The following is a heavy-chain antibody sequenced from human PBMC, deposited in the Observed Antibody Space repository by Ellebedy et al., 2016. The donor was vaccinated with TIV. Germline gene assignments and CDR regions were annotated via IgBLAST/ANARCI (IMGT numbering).Heavy chain of an antibody. J-gene: IGHJ4*02. CDR1: GDTFTDYY. CDR2: ITPNNGGT. D-gene: IGHD3-9*01. Sequence: AASVKVSCKASGDTFTDYYFHWVRQAPGQGLEWMGWITPNNGGTNYAQKFRGRVTMTRDTSINTAYMELSTLTSDDTAVYYCAISPNQYFFDYWGQGTLVTVSS. CDR3: AISPNQYFFDY. V-gene: IGHV1-2*02.